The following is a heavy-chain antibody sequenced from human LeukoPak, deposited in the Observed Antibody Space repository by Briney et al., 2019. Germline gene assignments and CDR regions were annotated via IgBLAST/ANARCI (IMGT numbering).Heavy chain of an antibody. V-gene: IGHV3-66*02. CDR2: MYSGGIT. CDR1: GFTLSSNY. D-gene: IGHD4-11*01. CDR3: AREEMTTVSASYYFFALDV. Sequence: GGSLRLSCEASGFTLSSNYMTWVRQAPGKGLEWLSVMYSGGITYHADSVKGRFTISRDNSKNTLYLQMNSLRPDDTAVYYCAREEMTTVSASYYFFALDVWGQGATVTVSS. J-gene: IGHJ6*02.